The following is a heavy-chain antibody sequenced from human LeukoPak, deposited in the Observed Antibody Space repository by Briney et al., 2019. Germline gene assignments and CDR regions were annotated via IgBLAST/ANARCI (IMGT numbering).Heavy chain of an antibody. V-gene: IGHV1-2*02. CDR2: INPNSGGT. J-gene: IGHJ4*02. D-gene: IGHD2-21*02. Sequence: ASVKVSCKASGYTFTAYYMHWVRQAPGQGLEWMGWINPNSGGTNYAQNFQGRVTMTRDTSISAAYMELSRLGSDDTAIYYCARVAGGDWYYFDFWGQGTLVTVSS. CDR3: ARVAGGDWYYFDF. CDR1: GYTFTAYY.